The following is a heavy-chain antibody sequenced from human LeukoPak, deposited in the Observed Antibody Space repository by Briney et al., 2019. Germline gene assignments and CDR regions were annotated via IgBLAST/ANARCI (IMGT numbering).Heavy chain of an antibody. Sequence: SETLSLTCAVYGVSFSGYYWSWIRQPPGKGLEWIGEINHSGSTNYNPSLKSRVTISVDTSKNQFSLKLSSVTAADTAVYYCARGGQSSGWYFGGPPGWSWFDPWGQGTLVTVSS. V-gene: IGHV4-34*01. CDR3: ARGGQSSGWYFGGPPGWSWFDP. J-gene: IGHJ5*02. D-gene: IGHD6-19*01. CDR1: GVSFSGYY. CDR2: INHSGST.